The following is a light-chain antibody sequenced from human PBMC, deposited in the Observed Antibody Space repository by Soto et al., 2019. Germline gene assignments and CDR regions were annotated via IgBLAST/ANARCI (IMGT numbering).Light chain of an antibody. CDR2: GAS. J-gene: IGKJ1*01. CDR3: QQYGSSPRT. CDR1: QSVSSSY. V-gene: IGKV3-20*01. Sequence: EIVLTQSPGTLSLSPGERATLSCRAIQSVSSSYLAWYQQKPGQAPRLLIYGASNRATGIPDRFSGSGSGTDFTLTISRLEPEDCAVYYCQQYGSSPRTFGQGTKVEIK.